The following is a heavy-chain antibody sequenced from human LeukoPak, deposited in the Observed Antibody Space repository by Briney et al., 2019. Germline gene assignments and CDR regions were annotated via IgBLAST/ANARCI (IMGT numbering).Heavy chain of an antibody. D-gene: IGHD5-18*01. V-gene: IGHV3-23*01. CDR1: GFTFSSYW. CDR3: AKGRSGYSYVNWFDP. CDR2: ISGSGGST. Sequence: GGSLRLSCEASGFTFSSYWMHWVRQAPGKGLEWVSAISGSGGSTYYADSVKGRFTISRDNSKNTLYLQMNSLRAEDTAVYYCAKGRSGYSYVNWFDPWGQGTLVTVSS. J-gene: IGHJ5*02.